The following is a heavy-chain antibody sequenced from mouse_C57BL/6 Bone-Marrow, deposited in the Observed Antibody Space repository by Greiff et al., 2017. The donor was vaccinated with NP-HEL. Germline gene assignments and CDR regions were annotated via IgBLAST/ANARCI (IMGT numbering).Heavy chain of an antibody. V-gene: IGHV5-2*03. D-gene: IGHD2-5*01. Sequence: DVKLVESGGGLVQPGESLKLSCESNEYEFPSHDMSWVRKTPEKRLELVAAINSDGGSTYYPDTMERRFIISRDNTKKTLYLQMSSLRSEDTALYYCARRGDSNYGYWYFDVWGTGTTVTVSS. CDR1: EYEFPSHD. CDR3: ARRGDSNYGYWYFDV. CDR2: INSDGGST. J-gene: IGHJ1*03.